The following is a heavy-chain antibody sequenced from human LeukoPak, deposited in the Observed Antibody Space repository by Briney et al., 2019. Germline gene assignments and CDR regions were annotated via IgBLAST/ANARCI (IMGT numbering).Heavy chain of an antibody. V-gene: IGHV1-18*01. D-gene: IGHD3-22*01. J-gene: IGHJ3*02. CDR3: GRGRCYDCSGYDDAFDI. CDR2: ISAYNGNT. CDR1: GYTFTSYG. Sequence: GASVKVSCKASGYTFTSYGISWVRQAPGQGLEWMGWISAYNGNTNYAQKLQGRVTMTTDTSTSTAYRELRSLRSDDTAGYYCGRGRCYDCSGYDDAFDIWGQGTMVTVSS.